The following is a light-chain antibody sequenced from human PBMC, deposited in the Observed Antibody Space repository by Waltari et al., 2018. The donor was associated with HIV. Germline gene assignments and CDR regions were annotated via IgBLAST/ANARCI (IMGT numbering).Light chain of an antibody. J-gene: IGLJ2*01. V-gene: IGLV2-14*01. Sequence: QSALTQPASVSGSPGQSLTISCTGANTDIGLSNLFSWYRPHPDKAPQLVIYGVNTRPSGVSDRFSGSKSGNTASLTISSLQAEDEADYYCSSYTNTDILLFGGGTKLTVL. CDR3: SSYTNTDILL. CDR2: GVN. CDR1: NTDIGLSNL.